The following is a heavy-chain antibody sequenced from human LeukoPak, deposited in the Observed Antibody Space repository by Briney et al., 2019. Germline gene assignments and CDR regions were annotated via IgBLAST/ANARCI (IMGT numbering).Heavy chain of an antibody. CDR2: IYYSGST. D-gene: IGHD1-14*01. J-gene: IGHJ6*03. V-gene: IGHV4-31*03. CDR3: ARDGGNRNCDYYYCMDV. Sequence: PSETLSLTCTVSGGSISSGGYYWSWIRQHPGKGLEWIGYIYYSGSTYYNPSLKSRVTISVDTSKNQFSLKLSSVTAADTAVYYCARDGGNRNCDYYYCMDVWGKGTTVTVSS. CDR1: GGSISSGGYY.